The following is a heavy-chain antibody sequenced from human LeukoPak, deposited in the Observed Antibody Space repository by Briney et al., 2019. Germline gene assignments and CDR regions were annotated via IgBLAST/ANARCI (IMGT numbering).Heavy chain of an antibody. D-gene: IGHD3-22*01. Sequence: GGSLRLSCAASGFTFSNYGMHWVRQAPGKGLEWVAVISYTGSNEYYPDSVKGRFTISRDNSKNTLYLQMNSLRAEDTAVYYCANGHYDSSGYYFDYWGQGTLVTVSS. J-gene: IGHJ4*02. CDR2: ISYTGSNE. CDR1: GFTFSNYG. V-gene: IGHV3-30*18. CDR3: ANGHYDSSGYYFDY.